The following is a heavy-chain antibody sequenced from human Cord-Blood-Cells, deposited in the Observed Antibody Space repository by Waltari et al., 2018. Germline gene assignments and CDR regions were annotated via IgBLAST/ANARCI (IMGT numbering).Heavy chain of an antibody. CDR2: IYYSGST. V-gene: IGHV4-30-4*01. CDR3: ARDYAWYSSSWYPQPGAFDI. J-gene: IGHJ3*02. CDR1: GGSISSGDYY. D-gene: IGHD6-13*01. Sequence: QVQLQESGPGLVKPSQTLSLTCTVSGGSISSGDYYWSWIPHPPGKGLGWIGYIYYSGSTYDNPSLKSRFTISVDTSKNQFSLKLSSVSAADTAVYYCARDYAWYSSSWYPQPGAFDIWGQGTMVTVSS.